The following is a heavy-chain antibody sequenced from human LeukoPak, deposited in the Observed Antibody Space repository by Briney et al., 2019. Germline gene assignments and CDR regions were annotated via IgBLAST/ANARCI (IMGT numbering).Heavy chain of an antibody. CDR2: IYSSGTT. J-gene: IGHJ6*03. V-gene: IGHV4-4*02. CDR3: ARGATQNSYYYMDV. CDR1: GGSISSSNW. Sequence: PSETLSLTCAVSGGSISSSNWWSWVRQPPGKGLEWIGRIYSSGTTIHNPSLKSRVTISVDTSKNQFSLNLSSVTAADTAVYYCARGATQNSYYYMDVWGKGTTVTVSS. D-gene: IGHD5-24*01.